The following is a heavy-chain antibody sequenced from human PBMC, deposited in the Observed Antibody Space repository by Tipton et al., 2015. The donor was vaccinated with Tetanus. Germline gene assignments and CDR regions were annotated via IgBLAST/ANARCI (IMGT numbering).Heavy chain of an antibody. CDR1: GYTFTSYY. D-gene: IGHD3-22*01. V-gene: IGHV1-46*01. CDR2: INPSGGST. CDR3: ARDFGPYYYDSSGYGNYLDY. J-gene: IGHJ4*02. Sequence: QLVQSGAEVKKPGASVKVSCKASGYTFTSYYMHWVRQAPGQGLEWMGIINPSGGSTSYAQKFQGRVTMTRDTSTSTVYMELSSLRSEDTAVYYCARDFGPYYYDSSGYGNYLDYWGQGTLVTVSS.